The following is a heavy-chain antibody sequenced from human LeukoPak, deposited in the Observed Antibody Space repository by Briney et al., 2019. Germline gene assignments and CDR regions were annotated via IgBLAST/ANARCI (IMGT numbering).Heavy chain of an antibody. CDR1: GGSISSYY. D-gene: IGHD7-27*01. Sequence: KPSETLSLTCSVSGGSISSYYWTWIRQSPGKGLEWIGYIYYSGTTSYNPSLKSRVTISLDTSKNQFSLKLSSVTAADTAVYYCARGANWGSPDYWGQGTLVTVSS. J-gene: IGHJ4*02. CDR3: ARGANWGSPDY. CDR2: IYYSGTT. V-gene: IGHV4-59*01.